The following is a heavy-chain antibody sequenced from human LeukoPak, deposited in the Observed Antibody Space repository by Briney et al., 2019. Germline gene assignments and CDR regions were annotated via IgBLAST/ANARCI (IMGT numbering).Heavy chain of an antibody. CDR1: GFTFDDYA. J-gene: IGHJ4*02. CDR2: ISWNSGSI. V-gene: IGHV3-9*01. Sequence: GGSLRLSCAASGFTFDDYAMHWVRQAPGKGLEWVSGISWNSGSIGYADSVKGRFTISRDNAKNSLYLQMNSLRAEDTAVYYCARTLGPKYCSSTSCYLIDYWGQGTLVTVSS. D-gene: IGHD2-2*01. CDR3: ARTLGPKYCSSTSCYLIDY.